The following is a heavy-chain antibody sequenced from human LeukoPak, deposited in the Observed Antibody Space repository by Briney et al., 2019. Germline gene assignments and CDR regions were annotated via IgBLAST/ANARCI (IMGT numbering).Heavy chain of an antibody. D-gene: IGHD1-26*01. CDR3: TRTIVGAPDY. V-gene: IGHV4-39*01. CDR1: GGSISSSSHY. J-gene: IGHJ4*02. CDR2: IYYSGST. Sequence: PSETLSLTSTVSGGSISSSSHYWGWIRQPPGKGLEWIGSIYYSGSTYYNPSLKSRVTISVDTSKNQFSLKLSSVTAADTAVYYCTRTIVGAPDYWGQRALVTVSS.